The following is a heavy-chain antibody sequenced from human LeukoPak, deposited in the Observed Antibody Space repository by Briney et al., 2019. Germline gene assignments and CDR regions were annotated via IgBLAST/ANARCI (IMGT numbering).Heavy chain of an antibody. V-gene: IGHV3-7*03. CDR3: ASLGGVHYFDY. CDR2: IKQDGSEK. Sequence: GGSLRLSCAASGLTFSSYWMSWVRQAPGKGLEWVANIKQDGSEKYYVDSVKGRFTISRDNAKNSLYLQMNSLRAEDTAVYYCASLGGVHYFDYWGQGTLVTVSS. J-gene: IGHJ4*02. D-gene: IGHD3-10*01. CDR1: GLTFSSYW.